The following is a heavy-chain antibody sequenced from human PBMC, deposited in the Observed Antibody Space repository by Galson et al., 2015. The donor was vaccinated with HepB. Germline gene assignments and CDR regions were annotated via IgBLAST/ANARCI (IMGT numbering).Heavy chain of an antibody. V-gene: IGHV3-23*01. CDR2: ISGSGGNT. J-gene: IGHJ2*01. CDR1: GFTFSTYV. Sequence: SLRLSCAASGFTFSTYVMSWVRQAPGKGLQWVAGISGSGGNTDFADSVKGRFTISGDNSKKTLFLQMSSLRAEDTAVYYCAKGGVNWYFDLWGRGTLVSVSA. CDR3: AKGGVNWYFDL. D-gene: IGHD2-21*01.